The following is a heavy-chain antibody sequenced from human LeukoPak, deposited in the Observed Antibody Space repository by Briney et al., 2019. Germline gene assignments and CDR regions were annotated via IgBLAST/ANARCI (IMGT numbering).Heavy chain of an antibody. J-gene: IGHJ4*02. CDR1: GYTFTSYA. V-gene: IGHV1-18*01. CDR3: AREFDYYDSSGYLLFFFDY. D-gene: IGHD3-22*01. CDR2: INTYNYNT. Sequence: ASVKVSCKASGYTFTSYAISWVRQAPGQGLEWVGWINTYNYNTNYAQKLQGRVTLTTDTSTSTAYMELRSLRSDDTAVYYCAREFDYYDSSGYLLFFFDYWGQGTLVTVSS.